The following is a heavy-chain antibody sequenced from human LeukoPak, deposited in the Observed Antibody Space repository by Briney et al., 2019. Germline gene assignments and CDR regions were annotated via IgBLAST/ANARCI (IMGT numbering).Heavy chain of an antibody. Sequence: SETLSLTCTVSGGSISTYYWSLIRQPAGKGLEWIGRIYASGNTNYNPSLKSRVTMSLDTSKNQFSLRLTSVTAADTAVYYCARQRVRGVIYDAFDIWGQGTMVTVSS. CDR3: ARQRVRGVIYDAFDI. J-gene: IGHJ3*02. D-gene: IGHD3-10*01. CDR2: IYASGNT. CDR1: GGSISTYY. V-gene: IGHV4-4*07.